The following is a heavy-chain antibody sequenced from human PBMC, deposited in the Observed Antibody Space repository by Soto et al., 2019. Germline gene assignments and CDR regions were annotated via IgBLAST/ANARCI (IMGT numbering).Heavy chain of an antibody. CDR2: IYYSGST. J-gene: IGHJ5*02. CDR3: AREGAGRGYSYGVHNWFDP. CDR1: GGSVSSGSYY. D-gene: IGHD5-18*01. V-gene: IGHV4-61*01. Sequence: SETLSLTCTVSGGSVSSGSYYWSWIRQPPGKGLEWIGYIYYSGSTNYNPSLKSRVTISVDTSKNQFSLKLSSVTAADTAVYYCAREGAGRGYSYGVHNWFDPWGQGTLVTVS.